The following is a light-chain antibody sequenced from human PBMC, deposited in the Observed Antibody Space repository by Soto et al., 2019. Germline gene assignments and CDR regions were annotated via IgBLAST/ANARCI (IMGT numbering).Light chain of an antibody. CDR1: NIGSTS. CDR3: QVWNITTDHYV. J-gene: IGLJ1*01. Sequence: SYELTQPPSVSVAPGRTARITCGGNNIGSTSVHWYQQRPGQAPVLVVYDDNDRPSGIRERFSGSNSENTATLTITRVEAGDEADYYCQVWNITTDHYVFGTGTKVTVL. V-gene: IGLV3-21*02. CDR2: DDN.